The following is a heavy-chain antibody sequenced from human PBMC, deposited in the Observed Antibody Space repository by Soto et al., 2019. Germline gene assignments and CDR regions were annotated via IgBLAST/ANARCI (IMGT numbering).Heavy chain of an antibody. V-gene: IGHV1-18*01. Sequence: VKVSCKASGYTFTSYGISWVRQAPGQGLEWMGWISAYNGNTNYAQKLQGRVTMTTDTSTSTAYMELRSLRSDDTAVYYCARGTLYYDSSGWFDPWGQGTLVTVSS. D-gene: IGHD3-22*01. CDR2: ISAYNGNT. CDR3: ARGTLYYDSSGWFDP. CDR1: GYTFTSYG. J-gene: IGHJ5*02.